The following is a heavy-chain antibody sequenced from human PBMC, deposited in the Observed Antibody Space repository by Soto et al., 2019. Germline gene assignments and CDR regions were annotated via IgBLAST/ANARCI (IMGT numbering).Heavy chain of an antibody. CDR3: ATPAEALDTAMLKGLAH. CDR2: MNPGSGDT. D-gene: IGHD5-18*01. CDR1: GYILTKND. V-gene: IGHV1-8*01. J-gene: IGHJ4*02. Sequence: ASVNASCRASGYILTKNDVSWVRQATGQGLEWMGWMNPGSGDTGYAQKFQGRVTMTRDEFSSTAYMELNILRSEDTAVYYCATPAEALDTAMLKGLAHCGQGSLVTVSS.